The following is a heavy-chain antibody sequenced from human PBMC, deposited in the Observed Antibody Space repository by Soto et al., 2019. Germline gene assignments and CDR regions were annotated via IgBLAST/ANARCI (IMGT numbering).Heavy chain of an antibody. Sequence: EASVKVSFKASGYTFTSYGISWVRQAPGQGLEWMGWISAYNGNTNYAQKLQGRVTMTTDTSTSTAYMELRSLRSDDTAVYYCARGDVVVPAAMDFDYWGQGTLVTVSS. CDR1: GYTFTSYG. CDR2: ISAYNGNT. V-gene: IGHV1-18*01. CDR3: ARGDVVVPAAMDFDY. J-gene: IGHJ4*02. D-gene: IGHD2-2*01.